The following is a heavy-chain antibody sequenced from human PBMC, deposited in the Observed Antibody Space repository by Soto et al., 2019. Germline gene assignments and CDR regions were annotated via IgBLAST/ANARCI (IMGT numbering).Heavy chain of an antibody. Sequence: QLQLQESGPGLVKPSETLSLTCTVSGGSISSSSYYCSWIRQPPGKGLEWIGSIYYSGSTYYNPSLKSRVTISVDTSKNQFSLKLSSVTAADTAVYYCARVGQGGSGSPRRGWFDPWGQGTLVTVSS. D-gene: IGHD3-10*01. CDR2: IYYSGST. CDR1: GGSISSSSYY. V-gene: IGHV4-39*01. J-gene: IGHJ5*02. CDR3: ARVGQGGSGSPRRGWFDP.